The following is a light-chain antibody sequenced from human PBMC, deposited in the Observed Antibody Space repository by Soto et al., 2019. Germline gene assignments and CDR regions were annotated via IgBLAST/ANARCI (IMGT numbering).Light chain of an antibody. V-gene: IGKV3-15*01. CDR3: KQFNNRPPT. CDR2: GAF. Sequence: EIVMTQSPATLSVSPGERATLFCRASQSISSSLAWYQQKPGQAPRLLIYGAFTRATGIPARFSGSGSGTEFTLTISSLQSEDFAVYYCKQFNNRPPTFGQGTKVDI. J-gene: IGKJ1*01. CDR1: QSISSS.